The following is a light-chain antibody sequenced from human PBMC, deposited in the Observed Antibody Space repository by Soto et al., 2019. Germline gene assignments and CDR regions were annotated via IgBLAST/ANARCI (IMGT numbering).Light chain of an antibody. J-gene: IGLJ1*01. CDR3: ISYTVSRSYV. CDR2: SVS. V-gene: IGLV2-14*01. Sequence: QSVLTQPASVSGSPGQSITISCSGTSSDIGTYDHVAWFQQFPGKTPKLMIYSVSNRPSGVSYRFSGSKSGNTASLTISGLQAEDEADYYCISYTVSRSYVFWTGTKLTVL. CDR1: SSDIGTYDH.